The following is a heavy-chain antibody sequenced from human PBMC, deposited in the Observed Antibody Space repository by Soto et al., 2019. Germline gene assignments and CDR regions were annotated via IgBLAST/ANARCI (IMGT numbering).Heavy chain of an antibody. J-gene: IGHJ6*02. CDR2: IKQDGSEK. D-gene: IGHD5-18*01. CDR1: GFTFSSYW. CDR3: AREFGYSYCYHDYYYGMDD. Sequence: GGTLRLSCAASGFTFSSYWMSWVRQAPGKGLEWVANIKQDGSEKYYVDSVKGRFIISRDNAKNSLYLQMNSLRAEDTAVYYCAREFGYSYCYHDYYYGMDDWGQGTTVTVSS. V-gene: IGHV3-7*01.